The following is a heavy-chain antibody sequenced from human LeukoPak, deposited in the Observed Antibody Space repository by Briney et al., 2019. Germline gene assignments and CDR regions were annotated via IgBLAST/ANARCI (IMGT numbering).Heavy chain of an antibody. CDR3: ARLGDYYDSSGYYYQDY. J-gene: IGHJ4*02. Sequence: ASVKVSCKASGYTFTSYDINWVRQATGQGLEWMGWMNPNSGNTGYAQKFQGRVTMTRNTSISTAYMELSSLRSEDTAVYYCARLGDYYDSSGYYYQDYWGQGTLVTVSS. CDR1: GYTFTSYD. V-gene: IGHV1-8*01. CDR2: MNPNSGNT. D-gene: IGHD3-22*01.